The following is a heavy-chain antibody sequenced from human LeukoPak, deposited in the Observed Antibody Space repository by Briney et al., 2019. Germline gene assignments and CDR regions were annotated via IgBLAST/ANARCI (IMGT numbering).Heavy chain of an antibody. CDR1: GFTFSSYG. Sequence: PGGSLRLSCAASGFTFSSYGMHWVRQAPGKGLEWVAVISYDGSNKYYADSVKGRFTISRDNSKNTLYLQMNSLRAEDTAVYYCAKDQGYSSSWADYWGQGTLVTVSS. J-gene: IGHJ4*02. V-gene: IGHV3-30*18. CDR3: AKDQGYSSSWADY. CDR2: ISYDGSNK. D-gene: IGHD6-13*01.